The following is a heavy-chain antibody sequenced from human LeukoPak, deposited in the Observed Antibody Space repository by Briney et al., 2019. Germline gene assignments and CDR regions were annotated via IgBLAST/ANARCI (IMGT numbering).Heavy chain of an antibody. CDR1: GGSISSSSYY. Sequence: PSETLSLTCTVAGGSISSSSYYWDWIRQPPGKGLEWIGSIYYSGSTYYNPSLKSRVTISVDTSKNQFSLKLSSVTAADTAVYYCARQGRYYYDSSGKGSGYFDYWGQGTLVTVSS. J-gene: IGHJ4*02. CDR2: IYYSGST. CDR3: ARQGRYYYDSSGKGSGYFDY. V-gene: IGHV4-39*01. D-gene: IGHD3-22*01.